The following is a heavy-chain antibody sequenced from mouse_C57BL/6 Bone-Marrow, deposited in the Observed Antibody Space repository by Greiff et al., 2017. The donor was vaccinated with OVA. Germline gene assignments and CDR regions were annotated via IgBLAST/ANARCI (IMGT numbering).Heavy chain of an antibody. D-gene: IGHD2-3*01. J-gene: IGHJ4*01. V-gene: IGHV5-17*01. CDR1: GFTFSDYG. Sequence: EVKVVESGGGLVKPGGSLKLSCAASGFTFSDYGMHWVRQAPEKGLEWVAYISSGSSTIYYADTVKGRFTISRDNAKNTLFLQMTSLRSEDTAMYYCARFPDGYYVYYAMDYWGQGTSVTVSS. CDR3: ARFPDGYYVYYAMDY. CDR2: ISSGSSTI.